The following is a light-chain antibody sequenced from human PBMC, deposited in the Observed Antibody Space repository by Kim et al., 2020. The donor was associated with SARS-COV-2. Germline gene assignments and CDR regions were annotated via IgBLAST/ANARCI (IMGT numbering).Light chain of an antibody. V-gene: IGKV3-11*01. CDR1: QSVSGY. Sequence: PGERATLSCSASQSVSGYLAWYQQKPGQAPRLLFYDTSNRATGIPARFSGSGSGTDFTLTISSLEPEDFAVYYCQQRNNWPPLFTFGPGTKVDIK. J-gene: IGKJ3*01. CDR2: DTS. CDR3: QQRNNWPPLFT.